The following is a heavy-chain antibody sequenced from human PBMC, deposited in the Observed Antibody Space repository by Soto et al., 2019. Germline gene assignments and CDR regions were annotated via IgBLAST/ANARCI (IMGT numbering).Heavy chain of an antibody. CDR1: GFTFSAFW. CDR2: IKHDGSEK. D-gene: IGHD2-15*01. CDR3: ARGGSWGPDF. J-gene: IGHJ4*02. V-gene: IGHV3-7*01. Sequence: EVQLVESGGDLVQSGGSLRLSCAASGFTFSAFWMSWVRQAPGKGLDWVANIKHDGSEKYYVDSVEGRFTISRDNTKDSLYLQMNSLRAEDTAVYYCARGGSWGPDFWGQGTLVTVS.